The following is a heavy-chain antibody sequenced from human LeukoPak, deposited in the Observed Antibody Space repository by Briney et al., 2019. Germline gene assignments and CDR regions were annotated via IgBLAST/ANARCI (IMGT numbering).Heavy chain of an antibody. J-gene: IGHJ4*02. V-gene: IGHV5-51*01. Sequence: GGSLKISCKGSGYSFTSYWIGWVRQMPGKGLEWMGVIYPGDSDTRYNPSFQGQVTISADRSFGTAYLQWSSLKASDSAMYYCARREATTEYFDFWGQGTLVTVSS. D-gene: IGHD1-7*01. CDR2: IYPGDSDT. CDR3: ARREATTEYFDF. CDR1: GYSFTSYW.